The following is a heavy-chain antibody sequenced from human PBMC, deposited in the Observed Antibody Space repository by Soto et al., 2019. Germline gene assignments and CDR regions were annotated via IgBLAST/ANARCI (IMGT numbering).Heavy chain of an antibody. V-gene: IGHV4-4*07. CDR3: AKDVSSRRWFDP. CDR2: IQHTGNT. Sequence: SETLSLTCAVSGASIRGYRWSFLRQPAGKGLEWIGRIQHTGNTNYNPSLKSRVTMSADTSKNQISLKMTSVTAADTAVYFCAKDVSSRRWFDPWGQGVRVTVSS. J-gene: IGHJ5*02. CDR1: GASIRGYR. D-gene: IGHD3-16*01.